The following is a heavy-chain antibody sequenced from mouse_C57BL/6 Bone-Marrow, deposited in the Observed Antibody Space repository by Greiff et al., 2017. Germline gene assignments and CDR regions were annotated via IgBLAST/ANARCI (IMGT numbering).Heavy chain of an antibody. Sequence: VQLQQPGAELVKPGASVKMSCKASGYTFTSYWITWVKQRPGQGLEWIGEIHPGSGSTNYNEKFKGKATMTVAKSSSTAYMQLSSLTSEVSAFYYCASYFGYSFAYWGQGTLVTVSA. CDR2: IHPGSGST. J-gene: IGHJ3*01. CDR1: GYTFTSYW. V-gene: IGHV1-55*01. D-gene: IGHD2-3*01. CDR3: ASYFGYSFAY.